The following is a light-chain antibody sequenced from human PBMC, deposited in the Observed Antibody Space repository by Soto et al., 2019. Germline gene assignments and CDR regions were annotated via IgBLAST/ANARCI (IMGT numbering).Light chain of an antibody. CDR2: DAS. Sequence: EVVLTQSPASLSLSPGDRATLSCRADQSVSDYLAWYQQKPGQPPRLLFFDASSRATGVPHRFSAGGSGTDFTLIISSLQPEDFAVYYCQQYVTSSPRTFGQGTKVEIK. CDR3: QQYVTSSPRT. J-gene: IGKJ1*01. CDR1: QSVSDY. V-gene: IGKV3-20*01.